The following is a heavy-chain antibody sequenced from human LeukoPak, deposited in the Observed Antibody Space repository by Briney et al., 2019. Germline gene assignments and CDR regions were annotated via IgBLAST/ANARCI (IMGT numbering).Heavy chain of an antibody. V-gene: IGHV3-33*01. D-gene: IGHD6-13*01. CDR2: IWFDGSNQ. J-gene: IGHJ4*02. CDR1: GFIFISHG. CDR3: ARGPYSSSWYYFEY. Sequence: PGGSLRLSCAASGFIFISHGMHWVRQAQGKGLEWVAVIWFDGSNQFYADSVKGRFAISRDNSKNTLYLQMNSLRAEDTAVYYCARGPYSSSWYYFEYWGQGTLVTVSS.